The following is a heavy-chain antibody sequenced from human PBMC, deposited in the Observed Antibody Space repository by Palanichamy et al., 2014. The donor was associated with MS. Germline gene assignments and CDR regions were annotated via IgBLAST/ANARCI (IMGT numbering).Heavy chain of an antibody. J-gene: IGHJ4*02. CDR3: ARDSYYYDSSGYYSFDY. CDR1: GGSISSYY. D-gene: IGHD3-22*01. V-gene: IGHV4-4*07. Sequence: QVQLQESGPGLVKPSETLSLTCTVSGGSISSYYWSWIRQPPEGTGVDWAYLYQWEHQLQPSLKSRVTMSVDTSKNQFSLKLSSVTVANTAVYYCARDSYYYDSSGYYSFDYWGQGTLVTVSS. CDR2: LYQWEH.